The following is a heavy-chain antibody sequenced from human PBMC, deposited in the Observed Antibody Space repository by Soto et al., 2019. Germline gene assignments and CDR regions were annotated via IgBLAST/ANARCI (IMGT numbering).Heavy chain of an antibody. CDR2: IYWNDDK. Sequence: SGPTLVNPTQTLTLTCTFSGFSLSTSGVGVGWIRQPPGKALEWLALIYWNDDKRYSPSLKSGLTITKDTSKNQVVLTMTNMDPVDTATYYCALTYYDYVWGSYRLAYWGQGTLVTVSS. CDR1: GFSLSTSGVG. J-gene: IGHJ4*02. V-gene: IGHV2-5*01. CDR3: ALTYYDYVWGSYRLAY. D-gene: IGHD3-16*02.